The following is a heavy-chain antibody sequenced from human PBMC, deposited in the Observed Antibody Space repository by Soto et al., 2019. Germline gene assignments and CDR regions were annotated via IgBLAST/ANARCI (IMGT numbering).Heavy chain of an antibody. D-gene: IGHD5-12*01. Sequence: ASVKVSCKASGGTFSSYAISWVRQAPGQGLEWMGGIIPIFGTANYAQKFQGRVTITADESTSTAYMELSSLRSEDTAVYYCARGVDGVATIDYWGQGTLVTVS. V-gene: IGHV1-69*13. CDR1: GGTFSSYA. CDR3: ARGVDGVATIDY. CDR2: IIPIFGTA. J-gene: IGHJ4*02.